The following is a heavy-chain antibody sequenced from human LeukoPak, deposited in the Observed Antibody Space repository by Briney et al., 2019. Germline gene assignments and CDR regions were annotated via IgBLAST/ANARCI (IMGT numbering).Heavy chain of an antibody. D-gene: IGHD1-20*01. CDR2: IYHSGST. CDR3: AKAQDDYNSSWFAP. J-gene: IGHJ5*02. CDR1: GGSISPYY. V-gene: IGHV4-59*01. Sequence: PSETLTLTCTVSGGSISPYYWSWIRQSPGKGLEWIGYIYHSGSTKYNPSLKSRVTISVDTSKNQFSLKLTSVTAEDTAVYFCAKAQDDYNSSWFAPWGPGLLVTVPS.